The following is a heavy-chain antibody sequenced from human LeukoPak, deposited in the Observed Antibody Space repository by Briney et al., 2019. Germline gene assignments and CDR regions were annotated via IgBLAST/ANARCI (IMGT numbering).Heavy chain of an antibody. Sequence: ASETLSLTCTVSGGSISSYHWSWIRQSPGKGLEWIGYIYYSGSTNYNPSLKSRVTISLGTSKNQFSLKLISVTAADTAVYYCARAYGGYGSSPYNWLDPWGQGTLVTVS. CDR3: ARAYGGYGSSPYNWLDP. CDR1: GGSISSYH. J-gene: IGHJ5*02. V-gene: IGHV4-59*01. CDR2: IYYSGST. D-gene: IGHD6-6*01.